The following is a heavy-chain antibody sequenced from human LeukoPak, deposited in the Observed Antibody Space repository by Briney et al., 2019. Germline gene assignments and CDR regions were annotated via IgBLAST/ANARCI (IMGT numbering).Heavy chain of an antibody. D-gene: IGHD2-15*01. CDR3: ARSPGWYYYYYYMDV. J-gene: IGHJ6*03. V-gene: IGHV4-34*01. CDR1: GASFSGFY. Sequence: SETLSLTCAVYGASFSGFYWSWIRQPPGKGLEWIGEINHSGSTNYNPSLKSRVTISVDMSKNQFSLKLRSVTAADTAVYYCARSPGWYYYYYYMDVWGKGTTVTVSS. CDR2: INHSGST.